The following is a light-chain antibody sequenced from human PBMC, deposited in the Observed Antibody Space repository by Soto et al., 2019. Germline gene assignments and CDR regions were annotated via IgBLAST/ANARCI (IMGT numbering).Light chain of an antibody. J-gene: IGLJ1*01. CDR3: SSHAGSKRV. V-gene: IGLV2-8*01. CDR2: EVN. CDR1: SSDVGGYNY. Sequence: QCVLTQPASASGSPGQSVTISCTGTSSDVGGYNYVSWYQQHPGKAPKLMVYEVNKRPSGVPDRFSGSKSGNTASLTVSGLQAEDEGDYYCSSHAGSKRVFGTGTKVTVL.